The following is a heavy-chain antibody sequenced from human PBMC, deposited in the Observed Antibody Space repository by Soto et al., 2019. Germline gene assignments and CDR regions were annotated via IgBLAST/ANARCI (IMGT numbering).Heavy chain of an antibody. Sequence: SETLSLTCTVSGCSISSYYWSWIRQPPGKGLEWIGYIYYSGSTNYNPSLKSRVTISVDTSKNQFSLKLSSVTAADTAVYYCARQDYYDSSGDWFDPWGQGTLVTVSS. CDR1: GCSISSYY. CDR3: ARQDYYDSSGDWFDP. CDR2: IYYSGST. V-gene: IGHV4-59*01. J-gene: IGHJ5*02. D-gene: IGHD3-22*01.